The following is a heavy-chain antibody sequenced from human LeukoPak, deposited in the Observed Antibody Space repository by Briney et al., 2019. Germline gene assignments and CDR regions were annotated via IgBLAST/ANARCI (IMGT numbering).Heavy chain of an antibody. Sequence: PSQTLSLTCTVSGGSISSSNWWSWVRQPPGKGLEWIGEIYHSGSTNYNPSLKSRVTISVDKSKNQFSLKLSSVTAADTAVYYCASLAAHYYDSSGYWDNWFDPWGQGTLVTVSS. V-gene: IGHV4-4*02. CDR3: ASLAAHYYDSSGYWDNWFDP. CDR1: GGSISSSNW. J-gene: IGHJ5*02. CDR2: IYHSGST. D-gene: IGHD3-22*01.